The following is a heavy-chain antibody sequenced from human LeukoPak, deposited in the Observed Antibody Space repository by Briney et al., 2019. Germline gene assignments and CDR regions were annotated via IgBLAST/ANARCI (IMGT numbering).Heavy chain of an antibody. D-gene: IGHD6-13*01. J-gene: IGHJ1*01. CDR2: IHHSGST. Sequence: SETLSLTCIVSGYSISSGYYWGWIRQPPGEGLEWIVNIHHSGSTYYNPSLKSRVTISVDTSKNQLSLKLSSVTAADTAVYYCARVAAGIGFFQHWGQGTLVTVSS. CDR1: GYSISSGYY. V-gene: IGHV4-38-2*02. CDR3: ARVAAGIGFFQH.